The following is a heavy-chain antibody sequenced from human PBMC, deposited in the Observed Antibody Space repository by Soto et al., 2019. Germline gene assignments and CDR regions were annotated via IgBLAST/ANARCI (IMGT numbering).Heavy chain of an antibody. D-gene: IGHD3-22*01. J-gene: IGHJ6*02. V-gene: IGHV1-69*01. CDR3: EGGRIVVVGSRAYYGMDV. Sequence: QVHLLLQSGAEVKKPGSSVKVSCKASGGTPSNSAISWVRQAPGQGLEWMGGIIPVFGLVKYAQNFQGSVTITADESTNTAYMELSSLRPEDTAVYYCEGGRIVVVGSRAYYGMDVWGQGTTVTVSS. CDR1: GGTPSNSA. CDR2: IIPVFGLV.